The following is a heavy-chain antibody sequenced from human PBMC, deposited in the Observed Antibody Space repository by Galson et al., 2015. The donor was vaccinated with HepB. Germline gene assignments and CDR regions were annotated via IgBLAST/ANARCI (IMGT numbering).Heavy chain of an antibody. CDR2: ISGSGGST. CDR1: GFTFSSYT. CDR3: AKAGDYDHATV. J-gene: IGHJ4*02. V-gene: IGHV3-23*01. Sequence: SLRLSCAASGFTFSSYTMSWVRQAPGQGLEWVSTISGSGGSTYYADSAKGRFTISRDNSKNTLYLQVNSLRAEDTAVYYCAKAGDYDHATVWGQGTLVTVSS. D-gene: IGHD4-17*01.